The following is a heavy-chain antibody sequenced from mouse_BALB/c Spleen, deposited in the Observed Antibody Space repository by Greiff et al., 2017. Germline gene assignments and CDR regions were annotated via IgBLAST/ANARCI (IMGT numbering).Heavy chain of an antibody. CDR1: GFTFSSYA. D-gene: IGHD2-4*01. CDR2: ISSGGSYT. J-gene: IGHJ4*01. CDR3: ARECDYGYAMDY. Sequence: EVQRVESGGGLVKPGGSLKLSCAASGFTFSSYAMSWVRQSPEKRLEWVAEISSGGSYTYYPDTVTGRFTISRDNAKNTLYLEMSSLRSEDTAMYYCARECDYGYAMDYWGQGTSVTVSS. V-gene: IGHV5-9-4*01.